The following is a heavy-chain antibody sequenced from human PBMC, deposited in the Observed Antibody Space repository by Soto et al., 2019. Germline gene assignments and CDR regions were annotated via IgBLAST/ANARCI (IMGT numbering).Heavy chain of an antibody. CDR2: ISFDGSET. CDR1: GFTFSRYG. D-gene: IGHD3-22*01. V-gene: IGHV3-30*02. Sequence: GGSLRLSCAASGFTFSRYGVHWVRQAPGKGLEWVSFISFDGSETYYADSVKGRFTISRDNSKNTVFLQMDSLRVEDTAVYYCAKNLLEEPADYYDTKADALDTWGQGTMVTVSS. CDR3: AKNLLEEPADYYDTKADALDT. J-gene: IGHJ3*02.